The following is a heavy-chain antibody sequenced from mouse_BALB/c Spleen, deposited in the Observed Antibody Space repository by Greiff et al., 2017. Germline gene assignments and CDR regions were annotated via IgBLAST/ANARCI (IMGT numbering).Heavy chain of an antibody. V-gene: IGHV5-9-3*01. CDR3: ARRDTTAWFAY. CDR2: ISSGGSYT. CDR1: GFTFSSYA. Sequence: EVQRVESGGGLVKPGGSLKLSCAASGFTFSSYAMSWVRQTPEKRLEWVATISSGGSYTYYPDSVKGRFTISRDNAKNTLYLQMSSLRSEDTAMYYCARRDTTAWFAYWGQGTLVTVSA. J-gene: IGHJ3*01. D-gene: IGHD2-12*01.